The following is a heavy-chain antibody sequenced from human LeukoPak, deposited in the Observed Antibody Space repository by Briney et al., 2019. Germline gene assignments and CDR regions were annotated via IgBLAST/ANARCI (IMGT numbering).Heavy chain of an antibody. J-gene: IGHJ6*02. CDR2: MNPNNGNT. CDR3: ARVKLRYYDSSGYDYYYYYGMDV. D-gene: IGHD3-22*01. Sequence: GASVKVSCKASGYTFTSYDINWVRQATGQGLERMGLMNPNNGNTGYSKKFQGRVTMTRNTSISTAYMELSSLRSEDTAVYYCARVKLRYYDSSGYDYYYYYGMDVWGQGTTVTVSS. V-gene: IGHV1-8*01. CDR1: GYTFTSYD.